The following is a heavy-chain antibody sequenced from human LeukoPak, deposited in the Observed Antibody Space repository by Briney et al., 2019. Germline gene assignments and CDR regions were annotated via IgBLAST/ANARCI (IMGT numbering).Heavy chain of an antibody. D-gene: IGHD3-3*01. CDR1: GFTFTDFA. CDR3: AKESGQLDV. J-gene: IGHJ6*04. V-gene: IGHV3-23*01. CDR2: ISGGGSSI. Sequence: GGSLRISCAASGFTFTDFAMSWVRQAPGKALEWVSVISGGGSSIYYADSVKGRFSISRDNSKNILYLQMNGLRGEDTAVYYCAKESGQLDVWGKGTTVTVSS.